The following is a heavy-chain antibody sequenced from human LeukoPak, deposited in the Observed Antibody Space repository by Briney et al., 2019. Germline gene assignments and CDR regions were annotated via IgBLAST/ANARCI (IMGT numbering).Heavy chain of an antibody. D-gene: IGHD5-24*01. CDR1: GFSISSGRSS. Sequence: SETLSLTCTGLGFSISSGRSSSNGPRHPPPKGLESIGYIYHSGSAYYNPSLKSRVTVSVDTAKNQFSLRLTSVTAADTAVYFCAWLHDWAESDAFDIWGQGTMVSVSS. J-gene: IGHJ3*02. V-gene: IGHV4-30-2*01. CDR2: IYHSGSA. CDR3: AWLHDWAESDAFDI.